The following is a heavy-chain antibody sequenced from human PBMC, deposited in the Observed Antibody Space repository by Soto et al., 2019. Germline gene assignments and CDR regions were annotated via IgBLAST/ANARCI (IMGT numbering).Heavy chain of an antibody. J-gene: IGHJ4*02. D-gene: IGHD2-15*01. V-gene: IGHV4-39*01. CDR3: AGVVVGATRQTGSDH. Sequence: QLLESGPGLVKPSETLSLTCTVSTGSITSGDYFWGWIRQPPGKGLEFIGSMHSSGGTYYSPSLQSRVSIATDKCKNQFSLKLTSVTTADTAVYFCAGVVVGATRQTGSDHWGQGTLVTVS. CDR2: MHSSGGT. CDR1: TGSITSGDYF.